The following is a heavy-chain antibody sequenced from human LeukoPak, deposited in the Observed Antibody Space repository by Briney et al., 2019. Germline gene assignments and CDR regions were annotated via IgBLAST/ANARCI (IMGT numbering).Heavy chain of an antibody. V-gene: IGHV3-30*04. CDR3: ARSGSPLYYYYYMDV. CDR2: ISYDGSNK. J-gene: IGHJ6*03. CDR1: GFTFSSYA. D-gene: IGHD1-26*01. Sequence: GGSLRLSCAASGFTFSSYAMHWVRQAPGKGLEWVAVISYDGSNKYYADSVKGRFTISRDKSKNTLYLQMNSLRAEDTAVYYCARSGSPLYYYYYMDVWGKGTTVTVSS.